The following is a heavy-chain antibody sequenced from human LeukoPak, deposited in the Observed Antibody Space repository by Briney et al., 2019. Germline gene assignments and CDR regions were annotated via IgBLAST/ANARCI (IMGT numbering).Heavy chain of an antibody. CDR2: IYHLGST. Sequence: SETLSLTCAVSGGSISSTSWWSWVRQPPGKGLEWIAEIYHLGSTNYNPSLKGRLTISADKSNNQFSLKLNSVTAADTAVYYCARNAVGGYYFDYWGQGVLVTVSS. CDR1: GGSISSTSW. J-gene: IGHJ4*02. CDR3: ARNAVGGYYFDY. V-gene: IGHV4-4*02. D-gene: IGHD6-19*01.